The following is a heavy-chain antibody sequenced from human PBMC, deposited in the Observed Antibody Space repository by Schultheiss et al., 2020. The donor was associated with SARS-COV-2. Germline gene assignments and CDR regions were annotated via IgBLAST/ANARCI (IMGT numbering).Heavy chain of an antibody. Sequence: GESLKISCAASGFTFSSCSMNWVRQAPGKGLEWVSSISSSSNYIYYADSVKGRFTISRDNAKNSLYLQMNSLRAEDTAVYYCAKRGYDSSGYYSDWYFDLWGRGTLVTVSS. CDR2: ISSSSNYI. D-gene: IGHD3-22*01. CDR1: GFTFSSCS. CDR3: AKRGYDSSGYYSDWYFDL. J-gene: IGHJ2*01. V-gene: IGHV3-21*04.